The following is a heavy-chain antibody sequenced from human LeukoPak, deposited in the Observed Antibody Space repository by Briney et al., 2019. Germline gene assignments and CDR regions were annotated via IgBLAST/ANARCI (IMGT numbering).Heavy chain of an antibody. CDR2: IYYSGST. V-gene: IGHV4-39*01. CDR1: GGFVSSSIYY. D-gene: IGHD3-9*01. Sequence: SETLSLTCTVSGGFVSSSIYYWGWIRQPPGKGLEWIGSIYYSGSTSYNPSLKSRVTISVDTSENQFSLKLTSVTAADTAVYYCASRNDILTGYVFDFWGQGTLVTVSS. J-gene: IGHJ4*02. CDR3: ASRNDILTGYVFDF.